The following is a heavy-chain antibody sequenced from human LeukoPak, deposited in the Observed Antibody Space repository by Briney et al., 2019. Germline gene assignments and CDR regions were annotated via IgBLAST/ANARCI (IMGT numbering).Heavy chain of an antibody. CDR3: ARLEGMDGGGYFVY. CDR1: GYSFPSYW. J-gene: IGHJ4*02. Sequence: GEPLKTPCKGPGYSFPSYWIGWVRQLPGKGLEWLGVFYPGDSHNRYRPSFQAQVPISADKPIRPAYLPWSCLNSSDTPMYHCARLEGMDGGGYFVYWGQGTLVTVSS. D-gene: IGHD1-14*01. CDR2: FYPGDSHN. V-gene: IGHV5-51*01.